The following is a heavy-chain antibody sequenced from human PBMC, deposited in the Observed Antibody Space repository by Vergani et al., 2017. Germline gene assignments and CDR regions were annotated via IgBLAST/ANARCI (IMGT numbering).Heavy chain of an antibody. CDR2: FDPEDGET. CDR3: ASADQSGSYDLTL. CDR1: GYTLTELS. J-gene: IGHJ4*02. D-gene: IGHD1-26*01. V-gene: IGHV1-24*01. Sequence: QVQLVQSGAEVKKPGASVKVSCKVSGYTLTELSMHWVRQAPGKGLEWMGGFDPEDGETIYAQKFQGRVTITADKSTSTAYMELSSLRSEDTAVYYCASADQSGSYDLTLWGQGTLVTVSS.